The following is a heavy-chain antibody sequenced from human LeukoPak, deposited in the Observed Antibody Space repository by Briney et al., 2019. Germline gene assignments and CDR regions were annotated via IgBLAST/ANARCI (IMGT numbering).Heavy chain of an antibody. D-gene: IGHD1-26*01. Sequence: SETLSLTCTVSGGSISSGDYYWSWIRQPPGKGLEWIGEINHSGSTNYNPSLKSRVTISVDTSKNQFSLKLSSVTAADTAVYYCARGGSAFDIWGQGTMVTVSS. CDR2: INHSGST. CDR3: ARGGSAFDI. CDR1: GGSISSGDYY. V-gene: IGHV4-39*07. J-gene: IGHJ3*02.